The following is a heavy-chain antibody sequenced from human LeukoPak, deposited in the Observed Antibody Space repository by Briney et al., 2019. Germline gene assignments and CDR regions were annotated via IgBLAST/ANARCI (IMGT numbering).Heavy chain of an antibody. CDR3: ASGQQLRPVPFDY. J-gene: IGHJ4*02. D-gene: IGHD6-13*01. V-gene: IGHV3-21*01. Sequence: GGSLRLSCAASGFTFSSYSMNWVRQAPGKGPEWVSSISSSSSYIYYADSVKGRFTISRDNAKNSLYLQMNSLRAEDTAVYYCASGQQLRPVPFDYWGQGTLVTVSS. CDR1: GFTFSSYS. CDR2: ISSSSSYI.